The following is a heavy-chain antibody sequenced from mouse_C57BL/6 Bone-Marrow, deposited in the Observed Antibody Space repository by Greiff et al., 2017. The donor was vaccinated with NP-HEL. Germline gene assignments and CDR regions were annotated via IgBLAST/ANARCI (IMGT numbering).Heavy chain of an antibody. J-gene: IGHJ3*01. CDR2: IYPGNSDT. D-gene: IGHD2-4*01. CDR3: TRGEPIYYDYDGFAY. V-gene: IGHV1-5*01. Sequence: VQLQQSGTVLARPGASVKMSCKTSGYTFTSYWMHWVKQRPGQGLEWIGAIYPGNSDTSYNQKFKGKAKLTAVTSASTASMELSSLTNEDSAVYYCTRGEPIYYDYDGFAYWGQGTLVTVSA. CDR1: GYTFTSYW.